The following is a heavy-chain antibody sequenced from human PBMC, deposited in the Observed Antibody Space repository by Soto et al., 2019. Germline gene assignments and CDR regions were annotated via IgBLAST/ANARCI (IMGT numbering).Heavy chain of an antibody. V-gene: IGHV4-34*01. J-gene: IGHJ3*02. D-gene: IGHD2-15*01. CDR1: VGSFSGYY. CDR3: ARGAYCSGGNCYGAFDI. Sequence: SETLSLTCAVYVGSFSGYYWTWIRQPPGKGLEWIGEINHGGSTNYKPSLKSRVTISVDTSKNQFSLNLISVTAADTAVYYCARGAYCSGGNCYGAFDIWGQGTMVTVSS. CDR2: INHGGST.